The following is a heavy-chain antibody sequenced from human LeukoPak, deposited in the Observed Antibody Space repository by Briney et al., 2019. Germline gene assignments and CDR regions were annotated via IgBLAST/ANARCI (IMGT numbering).Heavy chain of an antibody. CDR3: ARRGLITAAGSEFDY. Sequence: GESLKISCKGSGYRFTNYWIGWVRQLPGKGLEWMGIIYHGDSDTRYSPSFQGQVTISADKSISTAYLQWSSLKASDTAMYYCARRGLITAAGSEFDYWGQGTLVTVSS. CDR1: GYRFTNYW. D-gene: IGHD6-13*01. V-gene: IGHV5-51*01. CDR2: IYHGDSDT. J-gene: IGHJ4*02.